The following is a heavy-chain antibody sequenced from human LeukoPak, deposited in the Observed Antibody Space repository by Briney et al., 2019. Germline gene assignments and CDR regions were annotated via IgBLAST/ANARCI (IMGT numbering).Heavy chain of an antibody. CDR2: INTDGSST. CDR3: ARALSSSWINWFDP. J-gene: IGHJ5*02. D-gene: IGHD6-13*01. CDR1: GFXFSSYW. Sequence: PGGSLRLSCVASGFXFSSYWIHWVRQAPGKGLVWVSRINTDGSSTRSADSVKGRFTISRDNAKNTLYLQMNSLRAEDTAVYYCARALSSSWINWFDPWGQGTLVTVSS. V-gene: IGHV3-74*01.